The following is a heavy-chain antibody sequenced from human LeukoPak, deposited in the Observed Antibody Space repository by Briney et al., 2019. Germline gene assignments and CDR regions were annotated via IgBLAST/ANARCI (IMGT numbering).Heavy chain of an antibody. CDR3: ARASPPSGAAAGMIWFDP. Sequence: ASVKVSCKASGYTFTSYGISWVRQAPGQGLEWMGWISAYNGNTNYAQKLQDRVTMTTDTSTSTAYMELRSLRSDDTAVYYCARASPPSGAAAGMIWFDPWGQGTLVTVSS. CDR2: ISAYNGNT. J-gene: IGHJ5*02. D-gene: IGHD6-13*01. CDR1: GYTFTSYG. V-gene: IGHV1-18*01.